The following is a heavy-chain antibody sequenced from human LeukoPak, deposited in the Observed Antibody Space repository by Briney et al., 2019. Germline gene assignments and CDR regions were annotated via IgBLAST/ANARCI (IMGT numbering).Heavy chain of an antibody. V-gene: IGHV4-31*03. CDR2: IYYSGST. CDR3: ARFRGANFYRGQVLGYFDY. Sequence: PSETLSLTCNVSGGSISSGGYYWSWIRQHPGKGLEWIGYIYYSGSTYYNPSLKSRVTISVDTSKNQFSLKLSSVTAADTAVYYCARFRGANFYRGQVLGYFDYWGQGTLVTVSS. D-gene: IGHD2/OR15-2a*01. CDR1: GGSISSGGYY. J-gene: IGHJ4*02.